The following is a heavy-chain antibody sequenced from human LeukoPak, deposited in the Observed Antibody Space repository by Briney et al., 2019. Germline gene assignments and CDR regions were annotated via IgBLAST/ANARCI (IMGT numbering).Heavy chain of an antibody. CDR1: GFTVSSNY. CDR3: ARAREAAAGKYNWFDL. Sequence: GGSLRLSCAASGFTVSSNYMSWVRQAPGKGLEWVSVIYSGGSTYYADSVKGRFTISRDNSKNTLYLQMNSLRAEDTAVYYCARAREAAAGKYNWFDLWGQGTLVTVSS. J-gene: IGHJ5*02. CDR2: IYSGGST. V-gene: IGHV3-53*01. D-gene: IGHD6-13*01.